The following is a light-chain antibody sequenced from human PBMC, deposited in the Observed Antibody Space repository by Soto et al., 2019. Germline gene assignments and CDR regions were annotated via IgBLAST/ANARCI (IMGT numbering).Light chain of an antibody. V-gene: IGKV3-20*01. Sequence: EIVLTQSPGTLSLSPGERATLSCRASQKISSRYLAWYLQKPGQAPRFLIYGASSRATGIPDRFSGSGSGTDFTLTISRLEPEDFAVYYCQQYGSSLITFGQGTRLEIK. CDR3: QQYGSSLIT. CDR2: GAS. J-gene: IGKJ5*01. CDR1: QKISSRY.